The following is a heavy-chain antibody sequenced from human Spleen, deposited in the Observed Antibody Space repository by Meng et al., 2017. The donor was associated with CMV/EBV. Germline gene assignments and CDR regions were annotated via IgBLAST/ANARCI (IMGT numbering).Heavy chain of an antibody. D-gene: IGHD1-7*01. J-gene: IGHJ4*02. CDR2: IYSGGSST. CDR3: AKPTTPNWNYGGFDY. V-gene: IGHV3-23*03. Sequence: SGFTFSNYALNWVRQAPGKGLEWVSVIYSGGSSTYYADSVKGRFTISRDNSKNTLYLQMNSLRAEDTAVYYCAKPTTPNWNYGGFDYWGQGTLVTVSS. CDR1: GFTFSNYA.